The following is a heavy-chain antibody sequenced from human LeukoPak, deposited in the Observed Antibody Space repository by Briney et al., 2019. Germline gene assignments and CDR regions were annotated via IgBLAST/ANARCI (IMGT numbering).Heavy chain of an antibody. CDR2: INHSGST. D-gene: IGHD6-19*01. V-gene: IGHV4-34*01. J-gene: IGHJ6*02. CDR1: GGSFSGHY. CDR3: ARDSVPVADYYYYYYGMDV. Sequence: SETLSLTCAVYGGSFSGHYWSWIRQPPGKGLEWIGEINHSGSTNYNPSLKSRVTISVDTSKNQFSLKLSSVTAADTAVYYCARDSVPVADYYYYYYGMDVWGQGTTVTVSS.